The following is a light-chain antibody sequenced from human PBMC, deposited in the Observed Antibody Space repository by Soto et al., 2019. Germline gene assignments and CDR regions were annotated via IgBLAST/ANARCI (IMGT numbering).Light chain of an antibody. CDR1: NSNVGNNY. V-gene: IGLV1-51*01. CDR3: GTWDSSLSAV. J-gene: IGLJ7*01. CDR2: DNN. Sequence: QSVLTQPPSVSAAPGQKVTISCSGSNSNVGNNYVSWYQQLPGTAPKLLIYDNNKRPSGIPDRFSGSKSGTSATLGITGLQTVDEADYYCGTWDSSLSAVFGGGTQLTVL.